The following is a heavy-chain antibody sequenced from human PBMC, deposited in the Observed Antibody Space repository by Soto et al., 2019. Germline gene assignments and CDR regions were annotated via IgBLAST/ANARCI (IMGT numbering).Heavy chain of an antibody. J-gene: IGHJ5*02. CDR3: AGIHFYGSGSFWFDP. CDR2: VYHTGST. Sequence: PSETLSLTXAVSGGSMSSSNWWSWVRQPPGKGLEWIGEVYHTGSTNYNPSLKSRVTMSLDKSKNQFSLRLISVTAADTAVYFCAGIHFYGSGSFWFDPWGQGTLVTVSS. D-gene: IGHD3-10*01. V-gene: IGHV4-4*02. CDR1: GGSMSSSNW.